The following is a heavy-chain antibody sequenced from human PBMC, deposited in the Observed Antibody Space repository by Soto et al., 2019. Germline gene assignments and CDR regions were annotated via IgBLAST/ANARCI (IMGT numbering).Heavy chain of an antibody. CDR2: INPSGGST. CDR3: ARDSLELLDY. J-gene: IGHJ4*02. V-gene: IGHV1-46*01. CDR1: GYTFTSYY. Sequence: QVQLVQSGAEVKKPGASVKVSCKASGYTFTSYYMHWVRQAPGQGLEWMGIINPSGGSTSYAQKFQGRVTMTRDTSTSTVYMELSSLSSEDTDVYYCARDSLELLDYWGQGTLVTVSS. D-gene: IGHD1-7*01.